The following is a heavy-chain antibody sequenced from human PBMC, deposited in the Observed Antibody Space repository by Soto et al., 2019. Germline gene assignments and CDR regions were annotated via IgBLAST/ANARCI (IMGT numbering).Heavy chain of an antibody. Sequence: SETLSLTCTVSGGSISSSSYYWGWIRQPPGKGLEWIGSIYYSGSTYYNPSLKSRVAISVDTSKNQFSLKLSSVTAADTAVYYCAAIWFGYKGGVTSPSYYYGMDVWGQGTTVTVSS. CDR3: AAIWFGYKGGVTSPSYYYGMDV. J-gene: IGHJ6*02. CDR1: GGSISSSSYY. V-gene: IGHV4-39*01. D-gene: IGHD3-10*01. CDR2: IYYSGST.